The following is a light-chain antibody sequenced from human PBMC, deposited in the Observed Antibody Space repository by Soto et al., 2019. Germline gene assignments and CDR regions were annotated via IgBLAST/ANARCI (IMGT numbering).Light chain of an antibody. CDR2: EVS. V-gene: IGLV2-23*02. CDR1: ASDIGSYDL. J-gene: IGLJ3*02. CDR3: LSFARSTVSLV. Sequence: QSVLTQPASVSGSPGQSITMSFTGTASDIGSYDLVSWYQQHPGKAPKLIIFEVSQRPSGVSGRFSGSKAGTTASLTISGLQAEDEAHYYCLSFARSTVSLVFGGGTKLTVL.